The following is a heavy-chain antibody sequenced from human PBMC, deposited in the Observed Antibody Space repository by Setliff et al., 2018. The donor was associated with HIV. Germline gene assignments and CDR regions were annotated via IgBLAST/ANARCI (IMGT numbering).Heavy chain of an antibody. J-gene: IGHJ4*02. V-gene: IGHV4-34*01. CDR3: FLFYDDRSGFYWD. CDR1: GVPLSDYY. CDR2: VNHNGNI. Sequence: SETLSLTCTLNGVPLSDYYWNWIRQSPGKGLEWIVEVNHNGNINYNPSLKSRVTVSVDTSKTQYSLKLKSVTAADTAVYYCFLFYDDRSGFYWDWGQGTPVTVSS. D-gene: IGHD3-22*01.